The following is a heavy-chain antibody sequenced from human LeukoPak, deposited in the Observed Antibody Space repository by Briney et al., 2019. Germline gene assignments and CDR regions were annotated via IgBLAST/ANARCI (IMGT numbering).Heavy chain of an antibody. V-gene: IGHV3-23*01. CDR3: AKGSGSSCYSPCDY. J-gene: IGHJ4*02. D-gene: IGHD2-15*01. Sequence: GGSLRLSCAASGLTFRSYAMSWVRQAPGKGLEWVSVICANDGNTYYADAVKGRFTISRDNSKDTLYLQMDSLRAEDTAVYYCAKGSGSSCYSPCDYWGQGILVTVSS. CDR2: ICANDGNT. CDR1: GLTFRSYA.